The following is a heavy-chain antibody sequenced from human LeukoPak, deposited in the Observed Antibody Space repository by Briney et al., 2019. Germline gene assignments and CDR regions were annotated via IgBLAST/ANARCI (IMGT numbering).Heavy chain of an antibody. CDR1: GFNVSSYF. J-gene: IGHJ4*02. V-gene: IGHV3-53*01. CDR3: ARGVPSSGDYSSFDY. Sequence: PGGSLTLSCAASGFNVSSYFMSWVRQAPGTGLEWVSVIHSGGSTYYADSVKGRFTISRDNSKNTLYLQMSSLRAEDTAVYFCARGVPSSGDYSSFDYWGQGTLVTVSS. CDR2: IHSGGST. D-gene: IGHD4-17*01.